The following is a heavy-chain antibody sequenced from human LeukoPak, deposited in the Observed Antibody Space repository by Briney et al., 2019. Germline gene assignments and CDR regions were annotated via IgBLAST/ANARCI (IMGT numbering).Heavy chain of an antibody. CDR1: GGSISSRSYY. CDR2: IYYSGNT. V-gene: IGHV4-39*07. D-gene: IGHD6-6*01. J-gene: IGHJ4*02. Sequence: PSQTLSLTCTVSGGSISSRSYYWGWIRQPPGKGLEWIGSIYYSGNTYYNPSLKSRVTVSVDTSKNQFSLKLSSVTAADTAVYYCARQTEYSRSSHFDYWGQGTLVTVSS. CDR3: ARQTEYSRSSHFDY.